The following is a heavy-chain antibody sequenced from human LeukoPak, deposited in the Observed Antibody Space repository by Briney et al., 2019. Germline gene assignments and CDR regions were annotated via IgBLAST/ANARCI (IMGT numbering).Heavy chain of an antibody. CDR3: ARVTPRGLRFLEWLSHLDY. D-gene: IGHD3-3*01. J-gene: IGHJ4*02. V-gene: IGHV1-2*02. Sequence: ASVSVSCKASGYTFTGYYMHWVRQAPGQGLEWMGWINPNSGGTNYAQKFQGRVTMTRATSISTAYMELSRLRSDDTAVYYCARVTPRGLRFLEWLSHLDYWGQGTLVTVSS. CDR2: INPNSGGT. CDR1: GYTFTGYY.